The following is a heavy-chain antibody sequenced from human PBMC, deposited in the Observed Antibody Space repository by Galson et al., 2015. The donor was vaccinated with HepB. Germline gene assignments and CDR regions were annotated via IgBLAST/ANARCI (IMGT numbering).Heavy chain of an antibody. J-gene: IGHJ4*02. CDR1: GFTFTSSA. V-gene: IGHV1-58*01. Sequence: SVKVSCKASGFTFTSSAVQWVRQARGQRLEWIGWNVVGSGNTNYAQKFQERVTFTRDMSTSTAYMELSSLRSEDTAVYYCAARSREWELLRPDYWGQGTLVTVSS. CDR2: NVVGSGNT. CDR3: AARSREWELLRPDY. D-gene: IGHD1-26*01.